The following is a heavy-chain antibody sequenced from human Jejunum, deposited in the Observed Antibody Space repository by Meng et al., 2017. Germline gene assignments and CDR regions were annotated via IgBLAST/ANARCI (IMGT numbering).Heavy chain of an antibody. J-gene: IGHJ4*02. D-gene: IGHD3-16*01. CDR2: ITPKSGGA. Sequence: VLPVQSVDEVKKLGDAIKCSCKAFGYNFAYYQVYWVRQAPGQGLEWMGRITPKSGGALYTHRFQGRVAMTRYTSINTAYMELSSLTSDDTAVYYCACDQTAPYTGFNYWGQGTLVTVSS. CDR1: GYNFAYYQ. V-gene: IGHV1-2*06. CDR3: ACDQTAPYTGFNY.